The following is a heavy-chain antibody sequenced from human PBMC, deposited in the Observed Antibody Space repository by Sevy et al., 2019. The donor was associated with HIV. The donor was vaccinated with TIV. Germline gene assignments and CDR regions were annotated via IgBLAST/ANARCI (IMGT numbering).Heavy chain of an antibody. D-gene: IGHD2-8*02. CDR3: ANDGYPAGGHRSGGVCYSAFDI. J-gene: IGHJ3*02. Sequence: GGSLRLSCAASGFILSTYGVHWVRQAPGKGLEWVSFIPYDGSNEYYADSVEGRFTISRDNSQNTVHLQMNRLRPEDTAFYYRANDGYPAGGHRSGGVCYSAFDIWGQGTMVTLSS. CDR1: GFILSTYG. CDR2: IPYDGSNE. V-gene: IGHV3-30*02.